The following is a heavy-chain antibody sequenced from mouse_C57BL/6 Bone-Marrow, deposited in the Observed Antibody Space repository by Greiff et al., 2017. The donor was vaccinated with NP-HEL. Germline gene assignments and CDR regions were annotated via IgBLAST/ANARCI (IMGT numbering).Heavy chain of an antibody. J-gene: IGHJ1*03. Sequence: QVQLQQSGAGMVRPGTSVKMSCKASGYTFTNYWIGWAKQRPGHGLEWIGDIYPGGGYTNYNEKFKGKATLTADKSSSTAYMQFSSLTSEDSAIYYCASGSSPWYFDVWGTGTTVTVSS. D-gene: IGHD1-1*01. CDR3: ASGSSPWYFDV. CDR2: IYPGGGYT. CDR1: GYTFTNYW. V-gene: IGHV1-63*01.